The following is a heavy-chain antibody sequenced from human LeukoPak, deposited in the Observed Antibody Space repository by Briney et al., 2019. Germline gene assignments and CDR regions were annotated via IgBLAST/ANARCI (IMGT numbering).Heavy chain of an antibody. CDR3: ARTSDSGSYLDYYFDY. CDR2: MNPNSGNT. Sequence: ASVKVSCKASGYTFTSYDINWVRQATGQGLEWRGWMNPNSGNTGYAQNFQGRVTITRNTSISTAYMELSSLRSEDTAVYYCARTSDSGSYLDYYFDYWGQGTLVTVSS. V-gene: IGHV1-8*01. CDR1: GYTFTSYD. D-gene: IGHD1-26*01. J-gene: IGHJ4*02.